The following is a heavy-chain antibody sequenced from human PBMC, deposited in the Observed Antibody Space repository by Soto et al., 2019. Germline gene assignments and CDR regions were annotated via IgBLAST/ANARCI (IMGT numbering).Heavy chain of an antibody. D-gene: IGHD3-10*01. V-gene: IGHV1-3*01. Sequence: ASVKVSCKASGYTFTSYAMHWVRQAPGQRLEWMGWINAGNGNTKYSQKFQGRVTITRDTSASTAYMELSSLRSEDTAVYYCARVLLHYLAFDIWGQGTMVTVSS. CDR3: ARVLLHYLAFDI. J-gene: IGHJ3*02. CDR2: INAGNGNT. CDR1: GYTFTSYA.